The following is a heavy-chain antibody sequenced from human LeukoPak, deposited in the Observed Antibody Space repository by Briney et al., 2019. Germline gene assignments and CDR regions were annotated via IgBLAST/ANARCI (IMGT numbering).Heavy chain of an antibody. CDR2: ISSNGATT. J-gene: IGHJ4*02. D-gene: IGHD5-18*01. CDR1: GFTFNRFY. V-gene: IGHV3-64D*06. Sequence: GGSLRLSCSASGFTFNRFYLHWVRQAPGKGLEFVSHISSNGATTYYADSVKGRFTISRDNSKNTLYLQMSSLRADDTAVYYCAREDLDTAMATGAFDYWGQGTLVTVSS. CDR3: AREDLDTAMATGAFDY.